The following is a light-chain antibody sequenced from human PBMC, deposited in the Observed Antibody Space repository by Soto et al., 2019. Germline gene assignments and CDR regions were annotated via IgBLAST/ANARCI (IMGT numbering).Light chain of an antibody. V-gene: IGLV2-14*03. CDR3: SSYTSCTTLV. Sequence: QSALTQPASVSGSPGQSITISCTGTSSDVGGYKYVSWYQQHPGKAPKLLIYDVTDRPSGVSNRFSGSTSGNTASLTISGLQAGEEADYYCSSYTSCTTLVFGTGTKLTVL. CDR2: DVT. CDR1: SSDVGGYKY. J-gene: IGLJ1*01.